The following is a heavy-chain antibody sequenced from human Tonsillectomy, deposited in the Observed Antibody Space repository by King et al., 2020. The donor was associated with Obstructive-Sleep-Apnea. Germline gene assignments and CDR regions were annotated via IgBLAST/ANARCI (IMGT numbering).Heavy chain of an antibody. CDR3: ARVGGGYNLDFYYGMDV. D-gene: IGHD5-24*01. J-gene: IGHJ6*02. CDR2: ISDYNGNT. V-gene: IGHV1-18*01. Sequence: QLVQSGAEVKKPGASVKVSCKASGYTFTNYGITWVRQAPGQGPEWRGWISDYNGNTNYAQKLQGRVTMTTDTSTSTAYMELRSLRSDDTAVYYWARVGGGYNLDFYYGMDVWGQGTTVTVSS. CDR1: GYTFTNYG.